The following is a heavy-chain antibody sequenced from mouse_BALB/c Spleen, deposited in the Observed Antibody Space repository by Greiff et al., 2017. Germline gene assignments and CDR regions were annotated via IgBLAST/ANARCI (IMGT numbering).Heavy chain of an antibody. Sequence: VQLQQSGAELARPGASVKISCKATGYTFSSYWIEWVKQRPGHGLEWIGEILPGSGSTNYNEKFKGKATFTADTSSNTAYMQLSSLTSEDSAVYDCERCYDGNACFDYWGQGTLVTVSA. CDR1: GYTFSSYW. CDR3: ERCYDGNACFDY. CDR2: ILPGSGST. V-gene: IGHV1-9*01. J-gene: IGHJ3*01. D-gene: IGHD2-1*01.